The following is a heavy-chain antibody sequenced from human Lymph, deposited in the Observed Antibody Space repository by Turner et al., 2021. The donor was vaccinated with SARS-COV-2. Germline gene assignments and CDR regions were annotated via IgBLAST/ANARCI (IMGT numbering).Heavy chain of an antibody. J-gene: IGHJ3*02. CDR2: IIPIFGTG. Sequence: QLHLVQSGAEVKKPGSSVKVSSTASGGTFSSYAISWVRQAPGQGLEWMGGIIPIFGTGNYAQKFPGRVTITADESTSTAYMELSSLRSEDTAVYYCARDTAVAGTLGAFDIWGQGTMVTVSS. CDR1: GGTFSSYA. V-gene: IGHV1-69*01. CDR3: ARDTAVAGTLGAFDI. D-gene: IGHD6-19*01.